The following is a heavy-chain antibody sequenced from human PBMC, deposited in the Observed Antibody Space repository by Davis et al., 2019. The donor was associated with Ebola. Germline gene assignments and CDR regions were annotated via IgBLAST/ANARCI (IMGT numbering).Heavy chain of an antibody. CDR3: ARGGARPPTNYYYYYGMDV. D-gene: IGHD6-25*01. CDR1: GYTFTGYY. V-gene: IGHV1-2*04. Sequence: ASVKVSCKASGYTFTGYYMHWVRQAPGQGLEWMGWINPNSGGTNYAQKFQGWVTMTRDTSISTAYMELSRLRSDDTAVYYCARGGARPPTNYYYYYGMDVWGQGTTVTVSS. CDR2: INPNSGGT. J-gene: IGHJ6*02.